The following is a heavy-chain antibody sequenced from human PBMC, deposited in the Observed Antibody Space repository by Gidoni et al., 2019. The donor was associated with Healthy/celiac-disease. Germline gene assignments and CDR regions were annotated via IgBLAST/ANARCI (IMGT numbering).Heavy chain of an antibody. V-gene: IGHV3-23*01. Sequence: EGQLLEAGGSLVQPGGSLRLSCAAAVFTRSSYAMSWVRQAPGKGLELVSAISGSGGSTYYADSVKGRFTISRDNSKNTLYLQMNSLRAEDTAVYYCAKDEGEVGGYMDVWGKGTTVTVSS. CDR2: ISGSGGST. CDR1: VFTRSSYA. D-gene: IGHD3-10*01. CDR3: AKDEGEVGGYMDV. J-gene: IGHJ6*03.